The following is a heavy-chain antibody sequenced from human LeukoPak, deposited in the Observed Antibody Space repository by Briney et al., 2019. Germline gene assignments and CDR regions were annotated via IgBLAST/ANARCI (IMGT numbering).Heavy chain of an antibody. V-gene: IGHV4-39*01. CDR3: ARHSSGSDY. CDR2: IYYSGST. Sequence: SETLSLTCTVSGGSISSSSYSWGWIRQPPGKGLEWVGSIYYSGSTYFNPSLGSRVTISVGTSKNQFSLNLSSVTAADTAVYYCARHSSGSDYWGQGTLVTVSS. J-gene: IGHJ4*02. CDR1: GGSISSSSYS. D-gene: IGHD6-19*01.